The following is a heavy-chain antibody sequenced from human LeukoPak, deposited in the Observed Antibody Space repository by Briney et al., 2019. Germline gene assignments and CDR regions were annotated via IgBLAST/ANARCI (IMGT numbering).Heavy chain of an antibody. Sequence: SETLSLTCSVSGGSISSGGFYWSWIRQHPGKGLEWIVHVHYSGTTYYTPSLKSRLTILVDTSKNQLSLNLRSVTAADTAVYYCARVGDPYNYGPGSFDYWGQGTLVTVSS. V-gene: IGHV4-31*03. D-gene: IGHD3-10*01. J-gene: IGHJ4*02. CDR3: ARVGDPYNYGPGSFDY. CDR1: GGSISSGGFY. CDR2: VHYSGTT.